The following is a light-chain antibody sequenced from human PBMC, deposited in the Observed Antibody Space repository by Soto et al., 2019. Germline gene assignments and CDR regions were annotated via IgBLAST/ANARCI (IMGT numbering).Light chain of an antibody. CDR2: DAS. Sequence: EIVSTQSPATLSLSPGERATLSCRASQSVSSYLAWYQQRPSQPPTLLIYDASNRATGIPARFCGSGSGTDFTLTISRLEPEDFGVYYCQQYGSSPELTYGGGTKVDI. CDR3: QQYGSSPELT. J-gene: IGKJ4*01. CDR1: QSVSSY. V-gene: IGKV3-20*01.